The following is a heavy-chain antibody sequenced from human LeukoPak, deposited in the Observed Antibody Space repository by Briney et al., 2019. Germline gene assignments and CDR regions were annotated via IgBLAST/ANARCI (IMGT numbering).Heavy chain of an antibody. CDR1: GYTFTGYY. CDR2: INPNSGGT. J-gene: IGHJ4*02. D-gene: IGHD6-19*01. Sequence: ASVKVSCKASGYTFTGYYMHWVRQAPRQGLEWMGRINPNSGGTNYAQKFQGRVTMTRDTSISTAYMELSRLRSDDTAVYYCASGAVASIIGGLDGGLRDYWGQGTLVTVSS. CDR3: ASGAVASIIGGLDGGLRDY. V-gene: IGHV1-2*06.